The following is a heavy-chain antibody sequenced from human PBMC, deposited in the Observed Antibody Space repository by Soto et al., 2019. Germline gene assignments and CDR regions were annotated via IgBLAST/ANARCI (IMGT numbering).Heavy chain of an antibody. Sequence: QIQLVQSGAEVKKPGASVKVSCKASGYTFNIYGINWVRQAPGQGLEWMGWISAFNGKTNYAQNVQGRGTMTPDTSTSTAYVELRSLRSEDTAVYYCARDRVPKSSGFFPFDYWGHGTLLTVSS. CDR2: ISAFNGKT. CDR3: ARDRVPKSSGFFPFDY. J-gene: IGHJ4*01. D-gene: IGHD3-22*01. CDR1: GYTFNIYG. V-gene: IGHV1-18*01.